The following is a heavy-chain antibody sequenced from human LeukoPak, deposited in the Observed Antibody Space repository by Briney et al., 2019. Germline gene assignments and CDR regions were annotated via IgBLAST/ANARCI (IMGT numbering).Heavy chain of an antibody. CDR1: GGSISSGSFY. CDR3: ARVNYGSGSPTNV. D-gene: IGHD3-10*01. CDR2: IFTSGST. J-gene: IGHJ4*02. V-gene: IGHV4-61*09. Sequence: PSETLSLTCTVSGGSISSGSFYWNWARQPAGKGLEWIGHIFTSGSTNYSPSLRSRVTISADTSRNQFSLKLNSVTAADTAVYYCARVNYGSGSPTNVCGQGTLVTVSS.